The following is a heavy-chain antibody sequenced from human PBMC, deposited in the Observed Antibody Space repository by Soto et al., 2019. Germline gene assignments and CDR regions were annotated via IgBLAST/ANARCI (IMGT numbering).Heavy chain of an antibody. CDR1: GLTFSDYA. Sequence: GGSLRLSCTASGLTFSDYAMSWVRQPPGKGLEWVSVISAGGSTYYADSVKGRFTVSRANSKNTLYLQMNRLRAEDTAVYYCANVPIWCSSTSCYTEGFDYWGQGTLVTVSS. CDR2: ISAGGST. D-gene: IGHD2-2*02. V-gene: IGHV3-23*01. CDR3: ANVPIWCSSTSCYTEGFDY. J-gene: IGHJ4*02.